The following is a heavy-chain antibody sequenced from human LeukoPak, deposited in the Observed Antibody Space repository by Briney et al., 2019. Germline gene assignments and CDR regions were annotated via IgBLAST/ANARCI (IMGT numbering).Heavy chain of an antibody. D-gene: IGHD3-9*01. Sequence: PSQTLSLTCTVSGGSISSGDYYWSWIRQPPGKGLEWIGYIYYSGSTYYNPSLKSRVTISVDTSKNQFSLKLSSVTAADTAVYYCARARDFVWFIFDYWGQGTLVTVSS. J-gene: IGHJ4*02. CDR3: ARARDFVWFIFDY. CDR1: GGSISSGDYY. CDR2: IYYSGST. V-gene: IGHV4-30-4*01.